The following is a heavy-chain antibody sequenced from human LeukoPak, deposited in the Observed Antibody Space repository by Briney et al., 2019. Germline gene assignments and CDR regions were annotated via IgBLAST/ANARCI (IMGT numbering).Heavy chain of an antibody. CDR1: GYTFTGYY. V-gene: IGHV1-2*02. J-gene: IGHJ4*02. Sequence: GASVKVSCKASGYTFTGYYIDWVRQAPGQGLEWMGWIDPNSGGTNYAQKFQGRVTMTRDTSISTAYMELSAPRSDDTAVYYCARGQAGTRFDYWGQGALVTVSS. CDR3: ARGQAGTRFDY. CDR2: IDPNSGGT. D-gene: IGHD6-13*01.